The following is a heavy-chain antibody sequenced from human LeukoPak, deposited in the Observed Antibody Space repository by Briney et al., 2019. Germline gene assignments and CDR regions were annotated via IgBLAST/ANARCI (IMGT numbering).Heavy chain of an antibody. Sequence: ASVKVSCKASGYSFTNYVIISWVRQAPGQGLEWMGRISAYNGNTEYVQNLQGRVTMTTDTPTSTAYMELRSLRFDDTAVYYCARGMGYNYYYMDVWGKGTTVTVSS. CDR3: ARGMGYNYYYMDV. J-gene: IGHJ6*03. D-gene: IGHD2-8*01. CDR1: GYSFTNYV. CDR2: ISAYNGNT. V-gene: IGHV1-18*01.